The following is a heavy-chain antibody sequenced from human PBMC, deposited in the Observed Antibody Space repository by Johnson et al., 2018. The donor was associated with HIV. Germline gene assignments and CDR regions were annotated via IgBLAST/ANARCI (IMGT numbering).Heavy chain of an antibody. CDR3: AREGAPSAREYSSLSQGAFDI. V-gene: IGHV3-66*01. J-gene: IGHJ3*02. CDR1: GFTFSSNY. Sequence: VQLVESGGGLVQPGGSQRLSCAASGFTFSSNYMSWVRQAPGKGLEWVSVIYSGGSTFYADSVKGRFTISRDNSKNTLYLQMSSLRAEDTAVYYCAREGAPSAREYSSLSQGAFDIWGQGTMVTVSS. D-gene: IGHD6-6*01. CDR2: IYSGGST.